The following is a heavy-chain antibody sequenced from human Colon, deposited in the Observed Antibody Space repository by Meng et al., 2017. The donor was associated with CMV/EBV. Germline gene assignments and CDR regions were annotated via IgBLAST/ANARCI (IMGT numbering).Heavy chain of an antibody. CDR1: GIPFSSSG. CDR3: ARDKGVRIFDT. CDR2: IRHDGSNE. J-gene: IGHJ4*02. V-gene: IGHV3-30*02. Sequence: GRRVGVGGGGVRPGASLGLVCAAFGIPFSSSGMHWVRQAPGKGLEWVALIRHDGSNEYYAESVRGRFTISRDNSKNTVYLQMNSLRSEDTAVYYCARDKGVRIFDTWGQGILVTVSS. D-gene: IGHD2-21*01.